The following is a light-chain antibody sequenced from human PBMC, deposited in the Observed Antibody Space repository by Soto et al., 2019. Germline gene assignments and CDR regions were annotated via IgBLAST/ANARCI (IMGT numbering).Light chain of an antibody. CDR2: DVS. J-gene: IGLJ2*01. CDR3: SSYTGSSTYVL. CDR1: SSDVGGYNY. V-gene: IGLV2-14*01. Sequence: QSALTLPASVSGSPGQSITISCTGTSSDVGGYNYVSWYQQHPGKAPKLMIYDVSNRPSGVSNRFSGSKSGNTASLTISGLQAEDETDYYCSSYTGSSTYVLFGGGTKLTVL.